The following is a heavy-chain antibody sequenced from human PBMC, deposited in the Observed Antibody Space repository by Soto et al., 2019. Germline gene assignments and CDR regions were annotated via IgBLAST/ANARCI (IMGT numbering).Heavy chain of an antibody. D-gene: IGHD6-13*01. Sequence: EVQLLESGGGLVQPGGSLRLSCAASGLTFSTYAVSWVRQAPGQGVEWVSGFSGSGGSTHYADSVKGRFTISRDNSKTTVYLQMNSLRAQDTAVSYCAKESGPVFGSSPLDVWGKGTMVTVSS. V-gene: IGHV3-23*01. CDR1: GLTFSTYA. CDR2: FSGSGGST. CDR3: AKESGPVFGSSPLDV. J-gene: IGHJ6*04.